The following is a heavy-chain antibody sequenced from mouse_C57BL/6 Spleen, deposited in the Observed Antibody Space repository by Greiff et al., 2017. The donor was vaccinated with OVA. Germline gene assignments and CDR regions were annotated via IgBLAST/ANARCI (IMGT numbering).Heavy chain of an antibody. Sequence: VQLQQSGPELVKPGASVKISCKASGYAFSSSWMNWVKQRPGKGLEWIGRIYPGDGDTKYNGKFKGKATLTADKSSSTAYMQLSSLTSEDSAVYFCARWLLTAMDYWGQGTSVTVSS. V-gene: IGHV1-82*01. CDR1: GYAFSSSW. CDR3: ARWLLTAMDY. CDR2: IYPGDGDT. D-gene: IGHD2-3*01. J-gene: IGHJ4*01.